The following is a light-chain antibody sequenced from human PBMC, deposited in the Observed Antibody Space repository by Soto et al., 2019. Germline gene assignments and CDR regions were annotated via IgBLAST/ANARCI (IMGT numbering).Light chain of an antibody. CDR2: EVD. J-gene: IGLJ2*01. CDR3: CSYAGSNTLGV. CDR1: SADVGSYDL. Sequence: QSVLTQPASVSGYPGQSITISCTGTSADVGSYDLVSWYQHHPGKAPKFIIYEVDKRPSGLSDRFSGSKSGNTASLTISGLQAEDEADYYCCSYAGSNTLGVFGGGTKLTVL. V-gene: IGLV2-23*02.